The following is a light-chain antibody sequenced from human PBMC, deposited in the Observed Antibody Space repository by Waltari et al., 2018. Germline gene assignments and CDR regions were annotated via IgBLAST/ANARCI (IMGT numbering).Light chain of an antibody. CDR2: ANN. V-gene: IGLV1-40*01. J-gene: IGLJ3*02. CDR1: TSNTGAGYD. CDR3: QSYDKTLSAWV. Sequence: QSVLTPPPSVSGAPGQRVTVSCTGRTSNTGAGYDVQWYQQFPGGAPKLVIYANNNRPSGVPDRFSATKSGSSASLAITGLQAEDEADYYCQSYDKTLSAWVFGGGTRLTVL.